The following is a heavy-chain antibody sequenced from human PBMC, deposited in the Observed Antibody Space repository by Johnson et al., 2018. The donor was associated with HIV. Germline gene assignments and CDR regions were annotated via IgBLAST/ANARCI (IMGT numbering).Heavy chain of an antibody. J-gene: IGHJ3*01. D-gene: IGHD3-10*01. CDR3: ARAPEVRGVDAFDV. CDR2: ITSTGITV. Sequence: QVQLVESGGGLVKPGGSLRLSCAASGFNFSDHYMTWIRQAPGKGLEWVSYITSTGITVYYAASVKGRFTISRDNAKNSVYLQMNSLEAEDTAVYYCARAPEVRGVDAFDVWGQGTVVTVSS. V-gene: IGHV3-11*04. CDR1: GFNFSDHY.